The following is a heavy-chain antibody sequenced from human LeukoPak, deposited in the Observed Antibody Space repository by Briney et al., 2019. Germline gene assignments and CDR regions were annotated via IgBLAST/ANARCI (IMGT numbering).Heavy chain of an antibody. CDR2: IIPIFGTA. CDR3: ATDSSGYAEYFQH. V-gene: IGHV1-69*01. CDR1: GGTFSSYA. J-gene: IGHJ1*01. Sequence: SVKVSCKASGGTFSSYAISWVRQAPGQGLEWMGGIIPIFGTANYAQKFQGRVTITADESTSTAYMELSSLRSDDTAVYYCATDSSGYAEYFQHWGQGTLVTVSS. D-gene: IGHD6-19*01.